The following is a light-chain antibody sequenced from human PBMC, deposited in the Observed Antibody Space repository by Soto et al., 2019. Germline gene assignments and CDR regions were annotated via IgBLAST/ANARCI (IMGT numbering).Light chain of an antibody. J-gene: IGKJ4*01. CDR1: EGISSW. Sequence: DIQMTQSPSSVSASVGDRVTLSCRASEGISSWLVWHQQKPGEAPKLLIYAAASLQGSGTSGWSGGSACGDVTITIISLLAYDYATFYYRQANSDWLTFGGGTKVDIK. CDR2: AAA. CDR3: RQANSDWLT. V-gene: IGKV1-12*01.